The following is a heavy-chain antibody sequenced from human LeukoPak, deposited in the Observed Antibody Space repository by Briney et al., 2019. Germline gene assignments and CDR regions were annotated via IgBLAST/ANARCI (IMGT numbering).Heavy chain of an antibody. CDR3: AKDDAWLRFGE. V-gene: IGHV3-23*01. J-gene: IGHJ4*02. CDR1: GFTFSSYA. Sequence: RPGGSLRLSCAASGFTFSSYAMSWVRQAPGKGLEWVSGISPSGDITYYADSVKGRFTISRDNSKNTLYLEVISLTAEDTAVYYCAKDDAWLRFGEWSQGTLVTVSS. CDR2: ISPSGDIT. D-gene: IGHD3-10*01.